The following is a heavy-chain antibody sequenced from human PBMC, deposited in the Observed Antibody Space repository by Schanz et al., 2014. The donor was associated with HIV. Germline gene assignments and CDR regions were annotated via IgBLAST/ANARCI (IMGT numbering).Heavy chain of an antibody. V-gene: IGHV1-69*01. D-gene: IGHD6-19*01. Sequence: QGQLVQSGAEVKKPGSSVKVSCKASGGTFSTYAISWVRQAPGQGLEWMGGINPIFSSTTYAQKFQGRVTITADESTSTAYMELSSLRSEDSAVYYCARESPGIAVAGQAGYFDYWGQGILVTVSS. CDR2: INPIFSST. CDR3: ARESPGIAVAGQAGYFDY. CDR1: GGTFSTYA. J-gene: IGHJ4*02.